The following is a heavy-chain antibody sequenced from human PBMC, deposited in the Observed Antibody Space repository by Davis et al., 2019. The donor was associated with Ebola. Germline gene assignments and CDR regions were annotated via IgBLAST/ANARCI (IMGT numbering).Heavy chain of an antibody. CDR2: MNPNSGDT. J-gene: IGHJ4*02. Sequence: ASVKVSCKASGYTFTSYDINWVRQATGQGLEWMGWMNPNSGDTGYAQKFQGRVTMTRNTPIRTAYMEMSSLRSEDTAVFYCVRARRYDYVWGSYRYTPFDYWGQGTLVTVSS. CDR1: GYTFTSYD. V-gene: IGHV1-8*01. D-gene: IGHD3-16*02. CDR3: VRARRYDYVWGSYRYTPFDY.